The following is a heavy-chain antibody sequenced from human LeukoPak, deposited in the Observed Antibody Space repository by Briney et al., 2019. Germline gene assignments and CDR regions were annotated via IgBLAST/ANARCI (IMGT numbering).Heavy chain of an antibody. D-gene: IGHD4-11*01. Sequence: SETLSLTCTVSGGSISSSSYYWGWIRQPPGKGLEWIGSIYYSGSTYYNPSLKSRVTISVDTSKNQFSLKLSSVTAADTAVYYCARPYSNHYFDYWGQGTLVTVSS. CDR3: ARPYSNHYFDY. CDR2: IYYSGST. V-gene: IGHV4-39*01. J-gene: IGHJ4*02. CDR1: GGSISSSSYY.